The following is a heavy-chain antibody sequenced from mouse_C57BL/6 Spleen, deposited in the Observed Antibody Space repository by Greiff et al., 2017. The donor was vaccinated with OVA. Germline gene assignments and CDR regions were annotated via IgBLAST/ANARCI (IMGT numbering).Heavy chain of an antibody. CDR1: GYSITSGYY. CDR3: ASTGALFAY. J-gene: IGHJ3*01. D-gene: IGHD4-1*01. CDR2: ISYDGSN. Sequence: EVKLMESGPGLVKPSQSLSLTCSVTGYSITSGYYWYWIRQFPGNKLEWMGYISYDGSNKYNPSLKNRISITRDTSKNHLFLQLNSVTSDDSAAYYFASTGALFAYWGQGTLVTVSA. V-gene: IGHV3-6*01.